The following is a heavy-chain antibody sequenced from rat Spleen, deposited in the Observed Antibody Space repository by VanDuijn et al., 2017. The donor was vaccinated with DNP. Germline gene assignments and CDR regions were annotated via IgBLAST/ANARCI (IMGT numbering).Heavy chain of an antibody. Sequence: EVQLVASGGGLVQPGRSLKLSCAASGFTFGDYNMAWVRQAPKKGLEWVATIIYDGSRTYYRDSVKGRFTISRDNAKSIVYLKMDSLRSEDTATYYCTTDFERGYWGQGVMVTVSS. CDR2: IIYDGSRT. D-gene: IGHD1-11*01. V-gene: IGHV5S10*01. CDR1: GFTFGDYN. CDR3: TTDFERGY. J-gene: IGHJ2*01.